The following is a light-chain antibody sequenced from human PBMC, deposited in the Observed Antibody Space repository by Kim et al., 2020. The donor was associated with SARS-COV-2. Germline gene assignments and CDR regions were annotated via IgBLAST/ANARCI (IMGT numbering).Light chain of an antibody. CDR3: QAWDSSTAV. Sequence: VTKGQTASITCSGDKWGDKYACWYQQTPGQSPVLVIYQDTKRPSGIPERFSGSNSGNTATLTISGTQAMDEADYYCQAWDSSTAVFGGGTQLTVL. V-gene: IGLV3-1*01. J-gene: IGLJ3*02. CDR1: KWGDKY. CDR2: QDT.